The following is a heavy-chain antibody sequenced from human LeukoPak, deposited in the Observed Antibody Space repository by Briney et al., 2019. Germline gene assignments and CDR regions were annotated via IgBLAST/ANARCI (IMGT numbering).Heavy chain of an antibody. CDR2: IDSSGGYM. Sequence: KPGGSLRLSCEASGFTFNTYSMNWARQAPGKGLERVSSIDSSGGYMFYADSVKGRFIISRDNAKDSLYLQMNSLRVEDTAVYYCLRGDRRDYWGQGTLVTVSS. V-gene: IGHV3-21*06. CDR3: LRGDRRDY. CDR1: GFTFNTYS. J-gene: IGHJ4*02.